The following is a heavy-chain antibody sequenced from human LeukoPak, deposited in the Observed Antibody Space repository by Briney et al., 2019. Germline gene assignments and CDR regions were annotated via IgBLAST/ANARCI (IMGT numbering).Heavy chain of an antibody. CDR1: GFTYGDYA. J-gene: IGHJ4*02. Sequence: GRSLRLSCTASGFTYGDYAMSWFRQAPGKGLEGVGFIRSKAYGGTTEYAASVKGRFTISRDDSKSIAYLQMNSLKAEDTAVYYCTRGRGLRLVDDYWGQGTLVTVSS. CDR3: TRGRGLRLVDDY. CDR2: IRSKAYGGTT. D-gene: IGHD4-17*01. V-gene: IGHV3-49*03.